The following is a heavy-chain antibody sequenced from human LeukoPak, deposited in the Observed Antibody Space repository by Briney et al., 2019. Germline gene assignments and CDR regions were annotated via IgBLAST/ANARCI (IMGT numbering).Heavy chain of an antibody. J-gene: IGHJ6*04. D-gene: IGHD2-2*01. Sequence: PGGSLRLSCEASGFIFSNYEMKWIRQAPGKGLEWVSYIRNSGGTIYYADSVKGRFTISRDNAKNSLYLQMNSLRAEDTAVYYCARAQVVEPAGLQYYYFGMDVWGKGTTVTVSS. CDR3: ARAQVVEPAGLQYYYFGMDV. CDR2: IRNSGGTI. CDR1: GFIFSNYE. V-gene: IGHV3-48*03.